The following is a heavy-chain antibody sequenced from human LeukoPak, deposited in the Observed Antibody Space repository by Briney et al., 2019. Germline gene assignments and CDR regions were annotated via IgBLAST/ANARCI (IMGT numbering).Heavy chain of an antibody. V-gene: IGHV3-21*01. J-gene: IGHJ6*03. CDR3: ATLPTAVTTYYYYYMDV. CDR2: ISSSSSYI. CDR1: GFTFSSYT. D-gene: IGHD4-17*01. Sequence: GGSQRLSCAASGFTFSSYTMNWVRQAPGKGLEWVSSISSSSSYIYYADSVKGRFTISRDNAKNSLYLQMNSLRAEDTAVYYCATLPTAVTTYYYYYMDVWGKGTTVTISS.